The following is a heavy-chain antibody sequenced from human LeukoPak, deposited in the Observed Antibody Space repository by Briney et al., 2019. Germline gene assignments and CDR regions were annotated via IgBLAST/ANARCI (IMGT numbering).Heavy chain of an antibody. V-gene: IGHV1-69*13. D-gene: IGHD2-21*02. CDR3: ARSSRGMVVTAIDFDY. Sequence: ASVKVSCKASGGTFISYAISWVRQAPGQGLEWMGGIIPIFGTANYAQKFQGRVTITADESTSTAYMELSSLRSEDTAVYYCARSSRGMVVTAIDFDYWGQGTLVTVSS. J-gene: IGHJ4*02. CDR1: GGTFISYA. CDR2: IIPIFGTA.